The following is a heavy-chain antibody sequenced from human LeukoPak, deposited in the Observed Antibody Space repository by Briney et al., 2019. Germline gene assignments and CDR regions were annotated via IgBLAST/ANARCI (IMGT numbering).Heavy chain of an antibody. CDR2: KKQDGSEK. V-gene: IGHV3-7*01. J-gene: IGHJ6*02. Sequence: GGPLRLPCGASGFTQSSYWMLGPRQPPGRGGAGVANKKQDGSEKYYVHSVKGRFTISRDNANNSLYLQMNSLRAEETAVYYCARDPHNRQYYDFWSGYYDDYYYYYGMDVWGQGTTVTVSS. CDR3: ARDPHNRQYYDFWSGYYDDYYYYYGMDV. CDR1: GFTQSSYW. D-gene: IGHD3-3*01.